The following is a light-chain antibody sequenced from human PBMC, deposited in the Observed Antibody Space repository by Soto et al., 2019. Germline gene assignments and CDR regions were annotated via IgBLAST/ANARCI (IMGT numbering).Light chain of an antibody. CDR1: QSVSSSS. CDR3: QQYGSSPWT. CDR2: GAS. J-gene: IGKJ1*01. V-gene: IGKV3-20*01. Sequence: EIVLTQSPGTLSLSPGERVTLSCRASQSVSSSSLAWYQQKPGQAPRLLIYGASSRATGIPDRFSGSGSGTAFTLTISRLEPEDFALYYCQQYGSSPWTFGQGTKVEIK.